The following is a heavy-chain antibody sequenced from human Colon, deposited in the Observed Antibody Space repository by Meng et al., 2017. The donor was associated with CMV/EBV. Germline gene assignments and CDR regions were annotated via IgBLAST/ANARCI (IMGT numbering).Heavy chain of an antibody. D-gene: IGHD6-19*01. V-gene: IGHV3-30*03. J-gene: IGHJ6*02. CDR2: ISYDESGT. Sequence: GESLKISCAASGFTFSSYWMSWVRQAPGKGLEWVAVISYDESGTYYADSVKGRFTVSRDHSKNTLFLQISSLRGEDTAVYYCARDGLADTAFTYYYYSGMDVWGHGTTVTVSS. CDR3: ARDGLADTAFTYYYYSGMDV. CDR1: GFTFSSYW.